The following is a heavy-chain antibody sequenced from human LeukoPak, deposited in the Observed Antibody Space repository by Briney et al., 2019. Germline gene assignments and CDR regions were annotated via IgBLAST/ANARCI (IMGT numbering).Heavy chain of an antibody. CDR3: TRDRIMTDF. V-gene: IGHV3-49*03. J-gene: IGHJ4*02. Sequence: SLRLSCTASGFTFGDYSMTWFRQAPGKGLEWVSFIRNKASGGTTEHAASVRGRFTTSRDDSESIAYLQMNSLKTEDTALYYCTRDRIMTDFWGQGTLVTVSS. D-gene: IGHD2-15*01. CDR2: IRNKASGGTT. CDR1: GFTFGDYS.